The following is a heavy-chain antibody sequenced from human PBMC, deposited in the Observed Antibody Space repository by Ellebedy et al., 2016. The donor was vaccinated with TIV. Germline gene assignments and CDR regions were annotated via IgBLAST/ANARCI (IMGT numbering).Heavy chain of an antibody. Sequence: MPSETLSLTCAVYGGSFSGYYWSWIRQPPGKGLEWIGEINHSGSTNYNPSLKSRVTVSVDTSKNQFSLKLSSVTAADTAVYYCARGRRWLQHPYFDYWGQGTLVTVSS. CDR2: INHSGST. J-gene: IGHJ4*02. V-gene: IGHV4-34*01. CDR3: ARGRRWLQHPYFDY. D-gene: IGHD5-24*01. CDR1: GGSFSGYY.